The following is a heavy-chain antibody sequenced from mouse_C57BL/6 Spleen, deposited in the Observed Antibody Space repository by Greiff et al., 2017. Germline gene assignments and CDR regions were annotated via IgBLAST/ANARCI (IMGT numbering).Heavy chain of an antibody. CDR1: GYTFTDYE. CDR2: IDPETGGT. CDR3: TRTGTFYFDY. Sequence: QVQLQQSGAELVRPGASVTLSCKASGYTFTDYEMYWVKQTPVHGLEWIGAIDPETGGTAYNQKFKGKAILTADKSSSTAYMELRSLTSEDSAVYYCTRTGTFYFDYWGQGTTLTVSS. D-gene: IGHD4-1*01. V-gene: IGHV1-15*01. J-gene: IGHJ2*01.